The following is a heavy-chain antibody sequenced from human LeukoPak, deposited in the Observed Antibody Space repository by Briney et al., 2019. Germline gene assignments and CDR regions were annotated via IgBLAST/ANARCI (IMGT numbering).Heavy chain of an antibody. CDR2: IFPTDGST. CDR1: GYTFTTYR. V-gene: IGHV1-46*01. Sequence: ASVKVSCKASGYTFTTYRIHWVRQTPGQGLEWMGMIFPTDGSTNYAQKFQGRVTITADESTSTAYMELSSLRSEDTAVYYCARGGRYYYDSSGYYQYDYWGQGTLVTVSS. D-gene: IGHD3-22*01. J-gene: IGHJ4*02. CDR3: ARGGRYYYDSSGYYQYDY.